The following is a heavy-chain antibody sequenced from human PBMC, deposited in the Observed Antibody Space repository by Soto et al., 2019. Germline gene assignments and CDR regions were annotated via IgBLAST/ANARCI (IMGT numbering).Heavy chain of an antibody. V-gene: IGHV3-30*04. D-gene: IGHD2-8*01. CDR1: GFTFSSYA. CDR3: ARDAGGSDCTNGVCYTDWYFDL. J-gene: IGHJ2*01. Sequence: GGSLRLSCAASGFTFSSYAMHWVRQAPGKGLEWVAVISYDGSNKYYTDSVKGRFTISRDNSKNTLYLQMNSLRAEDTAVHYCARDAGGSDCTNGVCYTDWYFDLWGRGTLVTVSS. CDR2: ISYDGSNK.